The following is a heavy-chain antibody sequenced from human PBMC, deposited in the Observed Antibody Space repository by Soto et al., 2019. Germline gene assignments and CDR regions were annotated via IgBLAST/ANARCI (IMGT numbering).Heavy chain of an antibody. CDR3: ARDRTGSGFYDY. Sequence: SQTLSLTCAISGDSVSSNSAAWNWIRQSPSRVLEWLGRTYYRSKWYNDYAVSVKGRININPDTARNQFSLQLSSVTPDYTAVYYCARDRTGSGFYDYWGQGALVTVPQ. D-gene: IGHD6-19*01. J-gene: IGHJ4*02. CDR1: GDSVSSNSAA. V-gene: IGHV6-1*01. CDR2: TYYRSKWYN.